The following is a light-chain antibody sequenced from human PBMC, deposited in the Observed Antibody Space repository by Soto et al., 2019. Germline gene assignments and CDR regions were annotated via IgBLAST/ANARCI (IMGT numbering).Light chain of an antibody. CDR3: SSYEGSVV. V-gene: IGLV2-23*01. CDR2: EGS. Sequence: QSALTQPASVSGSPGQSITISCTGTSSDVGSYNLVSWYQQHPGEAPKLMIYEGSKRPSGVSNRVSGSKSGNTASLTISGLQAEDEADYYCSSYEGSVVFGGGTKLTVL. CDR1: SSDVGSYNL. J-gene: IGLJ2*01.